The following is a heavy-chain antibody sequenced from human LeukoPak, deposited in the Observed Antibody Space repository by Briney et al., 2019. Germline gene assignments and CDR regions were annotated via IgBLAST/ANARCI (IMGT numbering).Heavy chain of an antibody. Sequence: SETLSLTCTVSGGSISSSSYYWGWIRQPPGKGLEWIGGIYYSGSTYYNPSLKSRVTISVDTSKNQFSLKLSSVTAADTAVYYCARGGYGESRYYFDYWGQGTLVTVSS. V-gene: IGHV4-39*07. D-gene: IGHD4-17*01. CDR1: GGSISSSSYY. CDR3: ARGGYGESRYYFDY. J-gene: IGHJ4*02. CDR2: IYYSGST.